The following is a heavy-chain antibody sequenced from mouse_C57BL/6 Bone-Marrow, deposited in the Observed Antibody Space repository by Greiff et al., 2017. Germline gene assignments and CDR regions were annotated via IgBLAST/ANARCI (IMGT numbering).Heavy chain of an antibody. CDR3: AIRTITTPEGNAMDY. CDR2: IHPSDSDT. Sequence: PGQGLEWIGRIHPSDSDTNYNQKFKGKATLTVDKSSSTAYMQLSSLTSEDSAVYYCAIRTITTPEGNAMDYWGQGTSVTVSS. D-gene: IGHD1-1*01. V-gene: IGHV1-74*01. J-gene: IGHJ4*01.